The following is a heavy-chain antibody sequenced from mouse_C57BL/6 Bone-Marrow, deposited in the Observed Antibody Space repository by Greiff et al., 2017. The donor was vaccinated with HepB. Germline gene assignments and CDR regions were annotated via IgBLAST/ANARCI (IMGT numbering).Heavy chain of an antibody. J-gene: IGHJ4*01. CDR2: IDPENGDT. V-gene: IGHV14-4*01. Sequence: VQLKQSGAELVRPGASVKLSCTASGFNIKDDYMHWVKQRPEQGLEWIGWIDPENGDTEYASKFQGKATITADTSSNTAYLQLSSLTSEDTAVYYCARPYYYGSSLYYAMDYWGQGTSVTVSS. CDR3: ARPYYYGSSLYYAMDY. CDR1: GFNIKDDY. D-gene: IGHD1-1*01.